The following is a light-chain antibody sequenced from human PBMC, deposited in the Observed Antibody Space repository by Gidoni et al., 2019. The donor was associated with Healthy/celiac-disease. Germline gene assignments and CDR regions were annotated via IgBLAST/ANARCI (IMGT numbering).Light chain of an antibody. Sequence: DIQMTQSPSTLSASVGDRVTSTCRASQSISSGLAWYQQKPGKAPKLLIYDASGLESGVPSRFSGSGSGTEFTLTISSLQPDDFATYYCQQYNSYSMYTFGQGTKLEIK. CDR1: QSISSG. J-gene: IGKJ2*01. V-gene: IGKV1-5*01. CDR3: QQYNSYSMYT. CDR2: DAS.